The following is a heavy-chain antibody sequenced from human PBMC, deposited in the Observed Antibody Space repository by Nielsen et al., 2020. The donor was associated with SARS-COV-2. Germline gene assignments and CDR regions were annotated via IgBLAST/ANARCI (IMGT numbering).Heavy chain of an antibody. J-gene: IGHJ4*02. CDR3: VRDSSVVIWSGYPVD. V-gene: IGHV3-9*01. D-gene: IGHD3-3*01. Sequence: SLKISCAASGFTFHDYAMHWVRQAPGKGLEWVSGISWNSGSIGYADSVKGRFTISRDNAKNSLYLQMNSLRAEDTAVYYCVRDSSVVIWSGYPVDWGQGTLVTVSS. CDR1: GFTFHDYA. CDR2: ISWNSGSI.